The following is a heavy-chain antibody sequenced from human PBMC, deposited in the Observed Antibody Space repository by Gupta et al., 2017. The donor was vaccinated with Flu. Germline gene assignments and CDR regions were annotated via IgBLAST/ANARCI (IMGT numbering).Heavy chain of an antibody. D-gene: IGHD2-21*01. CDR1: FA. V-gene: IGHV3-23*01. CDR2: ISGSADKT. J-gene: IGHJ4*02. Sequence: FAMSWVRQAPGKGLEWVSGISGSADKTYYADSVKGRFTISRDNSENTLFLQMNSLRTEDTALYYCAKHIVGDSGAYWGQGTLVTVSS. CDR3: AKHIVGDSGAY.